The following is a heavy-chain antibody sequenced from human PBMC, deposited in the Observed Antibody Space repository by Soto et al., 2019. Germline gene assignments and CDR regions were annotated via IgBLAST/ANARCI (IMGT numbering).Heavy chain of an antibody. CDR1: GFTFSSYS. D-gene: IGHD5-18*01. J-gene: IGHJ6*02. CDR2: ISSGSSII. Sequence: HPGRSLRLSCAASGFTFSSYSMNWGRQAPGKGLEWVSYISSGSSIIYYADSVKGRFTISRDNAKNSLYLQMNSLRDEDTAVYYCARDIVRYGLVWNMDVRGEGTTVNVAS. V-gene: IGHV3-48*02. CDR3: ARDIVRYGLVWNMDV.